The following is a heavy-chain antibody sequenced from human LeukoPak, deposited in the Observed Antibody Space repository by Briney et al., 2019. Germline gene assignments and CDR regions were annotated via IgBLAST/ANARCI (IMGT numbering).Heavy chain of an antibody. CDR2: INSDGSST. CDR3: ARELERHDLWSGYSLAY. D-gene: IGHD3-3*01. V-gene: IGHV3-74*01. J-gene: IGHJ4*02. CDR1: GFTFSSYW. Sequence: GGSLRLSCAASGFTFSSYWMHWVRQAPGKGLVWVSRINSDGSSTSYADSVKGRFTISRDNAKNTLYLQMNSLRAEDTAVYYCARELERHDLWSGYSLAYWGQGTLVTVSS.